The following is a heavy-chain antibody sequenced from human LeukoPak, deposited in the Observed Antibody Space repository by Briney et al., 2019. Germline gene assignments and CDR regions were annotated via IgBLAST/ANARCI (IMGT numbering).Heavy chain of an antibody. D-gene: IGHD5/OR15-5a*01. CDR2: ITTGGPNT. V-gene: IGHV3-23*01. CDR3: AKVGPLTPSTIGYYGMDV. CDR1: GFTFGSYT. Sequence: PGGSLRLSCTASGFTFGSYTMSWVRQAPGKGLRWVSTITTGGPNTYYADSVKGRFTVSRDDSKNTLYLQMNSLRAEDTAVYYCAKVGPLTPSTIGYYGMDVWGQGTTVTVSS. J-gene: IGHJ6*02.